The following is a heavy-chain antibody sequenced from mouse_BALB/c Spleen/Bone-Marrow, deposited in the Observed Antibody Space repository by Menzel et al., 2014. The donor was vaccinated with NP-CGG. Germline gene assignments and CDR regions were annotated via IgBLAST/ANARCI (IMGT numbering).Heavy chain of an antibody. D-gene: IGHD2-1*01. J-gene: IGHJ3*01. CDR1: GFNIKDTY. CDR3: ARSGGHGNYLAWFAY. Sequence: VTLKESGAELVKPGASVKLSCTASGFNIKDTYMHWVKQRPEQGLEWIGRIDPANGNTKYDPKFQGKATITADTSSNTAYLQLSSLTSEDTAVYYCARSGGHGNYLAWFAYWGQGTLVTVSA. CDR2: IDPANGNT. V-gene: IGHV14-3*02.